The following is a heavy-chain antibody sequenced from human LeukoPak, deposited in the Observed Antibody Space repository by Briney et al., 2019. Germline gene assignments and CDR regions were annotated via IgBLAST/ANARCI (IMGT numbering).Heavy chain of an antibody. CDR2: ISGSGGNT. Sequence: PGGSLRLSCALSGFSFSSYAMSWVRQAPGKGLEWVSAISGSGGNTYYADSVRGRFTISRDNSKNTLYLQMNSLRAEDAAIYYCAKVSWANYFDYWGQGILVTVSS. CDR1: GFSFSSYA. J-gene: IGHJ4*02. D-gene: IGHD6-13*01. V-gene: IGHV3-23*01. CDR3: AKVSWANYFDY.